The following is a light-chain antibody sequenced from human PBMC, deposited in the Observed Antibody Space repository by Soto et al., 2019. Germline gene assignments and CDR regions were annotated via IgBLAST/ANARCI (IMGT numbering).Light chain of an antibody. CDR1: GGSIASNY. Sequence: NFMLTQPHSVSESPGKTVTISCTGSGGSIASNYVQWYQQRPGSAPTTVIYEDNQRPSGVPDRFSGSIDSSSNSASLTIAGLKTEDEADYYCQSYDSSNVVFGGGTKVTVL. J-gene: IGLJ2*01. CDR3: QSYDSSNVV. CDR2: EDN. V-gene: IGLV6-57*02.